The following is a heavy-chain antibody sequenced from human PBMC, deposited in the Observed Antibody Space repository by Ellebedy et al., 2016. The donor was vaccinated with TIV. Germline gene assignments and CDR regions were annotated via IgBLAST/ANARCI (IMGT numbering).Heavy chain of an antibody. V-gene: IGHV3-7*03. CDR1: GFSFTRNW. D-gene: IGHD3-22*01. CDR3: AREYYYDDHAFDI. CDR2: INQDGSEK. Sequence: GESLKISCLASGFSFTRNWMSWVRQAPGKGLEWVANINQDGSEKNYVDSVKGRSSVSRDNTKNTVYLQMNSLRVDDTAVYFCAREYYYDDHAFDIWGQGTMVTVSS. J-gene: IGHJ3*02.